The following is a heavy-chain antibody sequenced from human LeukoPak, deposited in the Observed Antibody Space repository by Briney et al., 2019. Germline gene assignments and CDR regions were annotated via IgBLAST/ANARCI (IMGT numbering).Heavy chain of an antibody. CDR3: AKSPHYYDFWSGYYGIDY. J-gene: IGHJ4*02. Sequence: GGSLRLSCAASGFTFSSYAMSWVRQAPGKGLEWVSAISGSGGSTYYADSVKGRFTISRDNSKNTLYLQMDSLRAEDTAVYYCAKSPHYYDFWSGYYGIDYWGQGTLVTVSS. D-gene: IGHD3-3*01. CDR2: ISGSGGST. CDR1: GFTFSSYA. V-gene: IGHV3-23*01.